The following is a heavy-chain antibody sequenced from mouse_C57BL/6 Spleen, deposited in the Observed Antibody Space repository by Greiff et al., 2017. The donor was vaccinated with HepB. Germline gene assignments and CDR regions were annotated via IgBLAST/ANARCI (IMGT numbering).Heavy chain of an antibody. D-gene: IGHD2-2*01. CDR3: AREDGYEGYFDV. Sequence: VQLKESGPGLVKPSQSLSLTCSVTGYSITSGYYWNWIRQFPGNKLEWMGYISYDGSNNYNPSLKNRISITRDTSKNQFFLKLNSVTTEDTATYYCAREDGYEGYFDVWGTGTTVTVSS. CDR1: GYSITSGYY. J-gene: IGHJ1*03. V-gene: IGHV3-6*01. CDR2: ISYDGSN.